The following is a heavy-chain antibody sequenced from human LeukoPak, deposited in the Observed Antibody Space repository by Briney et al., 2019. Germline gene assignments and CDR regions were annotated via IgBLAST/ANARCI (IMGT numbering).Heavy chain of an antibody. CDR3: ARDLAVCGGGNCYSSNAFDI. Sequence: PSETLSLTCSVSGASLTSGYWSWIRQPPGRGLEWIGYISYSESGRYSPALQSRVSMSVDTSKNQFSLKLTSVTAADTAVYFCARDLAVCGGGNCYSSNAFDIWGQGTMVDISS. CDR1: GASLTSGY. J-gene: IGHJ3*02. D-gene: IGHD2-15*01. CDR2: ISYSESG. V-gene: IGHV4-59*12.